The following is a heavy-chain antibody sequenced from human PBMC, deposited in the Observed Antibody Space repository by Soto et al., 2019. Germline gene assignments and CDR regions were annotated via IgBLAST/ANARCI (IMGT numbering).Heavy chain of an antibody. CDR3: ASYLDYYDSSGYYDARAFDI. CDR2: IIPIFGTA. J-gene: IGHJ3*02. Sequence: SVKVSCKASGGTFSSYATSWVRQAPGQGLEWMGGIIPIFGTANYAQKFQGRVTITADKSTSTAYMELSSLRSEDTAVYYCASYLDYYDSSGYYDARAFDIWGQGTMVTVSS. D-gene: IGHD3-22*01. V-gene: IGHV1-69*06. CDR1: GGTFSSYA.